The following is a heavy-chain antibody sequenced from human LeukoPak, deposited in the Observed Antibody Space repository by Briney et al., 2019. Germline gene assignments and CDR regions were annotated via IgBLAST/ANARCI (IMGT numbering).Heavy chain of an antibody. D-gene: IGHD6-6*01. CDR2: ISSNSRDI. J-gene: IGHJ4*01. Sequence: GGSLRLSCAASGFTFNTYSMNWVRQAPGKGLEWVSSISSNSRDIYYADSVKGRFTISRDNAKNSLHLQMNSLRAEDTAVYYCARDDRDISSYRFDYWGHGILVTVSP. CDR1: GFTFNTYS. V-gene: IGHV3-21*01. CDR3: ARDDRDISSYRFDY.